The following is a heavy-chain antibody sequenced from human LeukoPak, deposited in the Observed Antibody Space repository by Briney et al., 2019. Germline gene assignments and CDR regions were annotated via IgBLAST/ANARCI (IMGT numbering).Heavy chain of an antibody. CDR2: IKTDGSEK. CDR1: GFTFSNYW. V-gene: IGHV3-7*01. Sequence: GGSLRLSCEGSGFTFSNYWMGWVCQAPGKGLQWVANIKTDGSEKYYVDSVKGRFTISRDNAKNSLYLQMNSLRAEDTAVYYCARVPGAYSGSYFSFDYWGQGTLVTVSS. J-gene: IGHJ4*02. D-gene: IGHD1-26*01. CDR3: ARVPGAYSGSYFSFDY.